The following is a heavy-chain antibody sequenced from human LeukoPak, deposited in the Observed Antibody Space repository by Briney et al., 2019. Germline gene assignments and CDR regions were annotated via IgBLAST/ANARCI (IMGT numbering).Heavy chain of an antibody. CDR3: AKYPRITAAAYYFDY. V-gene: IGHV3-23*01. CDR1: DFSFITYA. Sequence: GGSLRLSCAASDFSFITYAMSWVRQAPGKGLEWVSTISGGGDATYYADSVKGRFTISRDNSKNTLYLQMNSLRAEDTAVYYCAKYPRITAAAYYFDYWGQGTLVTVSS. D-gene: IGHD6-13*01. J-gene: IGHJ4*02. CDR2: ISGGGDAT.